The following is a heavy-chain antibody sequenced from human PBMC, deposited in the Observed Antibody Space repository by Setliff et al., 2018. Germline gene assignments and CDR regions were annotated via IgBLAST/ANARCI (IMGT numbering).Heavy chain of an antibody. J-gene: IGHJ4*02. Sequence: ASVKVSCKASGYTFTSYGFSWVRQAPGQGLEWMGWISVYNGKTKYAQKFQGSVTMTTDTSTRTAYMEVTSLRSDDTAVYYCATEKFPGDWGDYWGQGTLVTVSS. CDR1: GYTFTSYG. V-gene: IGHV1-18*01. D-gene: IGHD2-21*01. CDR3: ATEKFPGDWGDY. CDR2: ISVYNGKT.